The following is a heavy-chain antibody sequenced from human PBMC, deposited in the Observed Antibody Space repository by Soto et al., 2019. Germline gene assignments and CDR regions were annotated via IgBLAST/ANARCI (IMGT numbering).Heavy chain of an antibody. Sequence: QVQLVQSGAEVKKPGSSVKVSRKASGGTFSSYAISWVRQAPGQGLEWMGGIIPIFGTANYAQKFQGRVTITADESTSTAYMELSSLRSEDTAVYYCADRGGDYGYYYYGMDVWGQGTTVTVSS. CDR3: ADRGGDYGYYYYGMDV. CDR1: GGTFSSYA. D-gene: IGHD4-17*01. CDR2: IIPIFGTA. V-gene: IGHV1-69*12. J-gene: IGHJ6*02.